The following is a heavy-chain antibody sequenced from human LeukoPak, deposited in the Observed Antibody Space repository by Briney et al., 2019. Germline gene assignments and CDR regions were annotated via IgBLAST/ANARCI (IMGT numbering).Heavy chain of an antibody. CDR1: GDSISSTSYY. CDR2: IYYSGST. V-gene: IGHV4-39*07. CDR3: ARGGTVWNFDY. D-gene: IGHD1-1*01. Sequence: SETLSLTCTVSGDSISSTSYYWGWIRQPPGKGLEWIGSIYYSGSTHYNPSLKSRVTISLDTSKNQFSLKVSSVTAADTAVYYCARGGTVWNFDYWGQGTLVTVSS. J-gene: IGHJ4*02.